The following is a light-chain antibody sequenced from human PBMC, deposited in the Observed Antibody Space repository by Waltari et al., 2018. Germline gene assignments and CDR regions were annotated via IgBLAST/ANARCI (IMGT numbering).Light chain of an antibody. J-gene: IGKJ2*01. CDR1: QNINIW. CDR3: QQHNSFPVT. Sequence: DIQMTQSPSTLSASVGDRVTITCRASQNINIWLAWYQQKPGEAPSLLMNRESNLKRGVPSRFSGSGSGTEVALTIDSLQPDDFATYYCQQHNSFPVTFGQGTKLEIK. V-gene: IGKV1-5*03. CDR2: RES.